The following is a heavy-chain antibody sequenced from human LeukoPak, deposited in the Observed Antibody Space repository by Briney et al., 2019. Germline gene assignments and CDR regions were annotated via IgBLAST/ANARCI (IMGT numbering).Heavy chain of an antibody. CDR1: GGSISSGDYY. V-gene: IGHV4-31*03. Sequence: RSSETLSLTCTVSGGSISSGDYYWTWIRQHPGKGVEWIGYIHYSGSTYYNPSLKSRLTISVDTSKNQFSLKVSSVTAADTAVYYCARAKYNSGWYLDYWGQGTLVTVSS. D-gene: IGHD6-19*01. J-gene: IGHJ4*02. CDR2: IHYSGST. CDR3: ARAKYNSGWYLDY.